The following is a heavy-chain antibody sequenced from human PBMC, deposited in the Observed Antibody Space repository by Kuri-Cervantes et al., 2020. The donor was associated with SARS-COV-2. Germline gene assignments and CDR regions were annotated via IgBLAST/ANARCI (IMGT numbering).Heavy chain of an antibody. Sequence: GESLKISCAAAGFSVSSNFMSWVRQAPGKGLEWVSIIYSSGTTYYADSVKGRFTISRDNSRNTLYLHMNSLRAEDTAVYHCARQMMSSITIFGVVITRNWFDPWGQGTLVTVSS. CDR1: GFSVSSNF. J-gene: IGHJ5*02. D-gene: IGHD3-3*01. CDR3: ARQMMSSITIFGVVITRNWFDP. CDR2: IYSSGTT. V-gene: IGHV3-53*01.